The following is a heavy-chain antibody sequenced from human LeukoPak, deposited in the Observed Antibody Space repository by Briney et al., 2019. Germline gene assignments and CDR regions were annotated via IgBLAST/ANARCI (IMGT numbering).Heavy chain of an antibody. CDR2: ISSSSSYI. J-gene: IGHJ5*02. V-gene: IGHV3-21*01. D-gene: IGHD3-16*01. CDR1: GFTFSSDS. CDR3: ARLTVITFSDWFDP. Sequence: PGGSLRLSCAASGFTFSSDSMNWVRQAPGKGLEWVSSISSSSSYIYYADSVKGRFTISRDNAKNSLYLQMNSLRAEDTAVYYCARLTVITFSDWFDPWGQGTLVTVSS.